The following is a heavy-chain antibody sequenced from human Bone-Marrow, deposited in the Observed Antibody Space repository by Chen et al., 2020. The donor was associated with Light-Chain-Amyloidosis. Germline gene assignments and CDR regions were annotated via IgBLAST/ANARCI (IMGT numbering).Heavy chain of an antibody. Sequence: EVQLEQSGPEVKKPGESLKISCKGSGYTFPNYWIGCVRQMPGKGLEWMGVIYPDDSEARYSPSLEGQVTSAADKSITTAYLQWGSLKASDTAMYYCARRRDGYNFDYWGQGTLVTGSS. CDR1: GYTFPNYW. CDR3: ARRRDGYNFDY. CDR2: IYPDDSEA. V-gene: IGHV5-51*01. D-gene: IGHD5-12*01. J-gene: IGHJ4*02.